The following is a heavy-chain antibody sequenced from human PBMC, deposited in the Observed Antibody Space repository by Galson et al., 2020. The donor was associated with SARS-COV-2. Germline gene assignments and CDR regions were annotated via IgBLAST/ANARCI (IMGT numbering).Heavy chain of an antibody. V-gene: IGHV3-30*04. CDR3: ARDKDRVTRSFDN. CDR2: VSSDGTQK. CDR1: GFTFSNFE. D-gene: IGHD2-21*02. Sequence: GGSLRLSCAASGFTFSNFEMDWVRQAPGKGLEWVALVSSDGTQKYYADSVKGRFSISRDNSKKTLYLQMAGLGPEDTAVYYCARDKDRVTRSFDNWGQGTLVTVSS. J-gene: IGHJ4*02.